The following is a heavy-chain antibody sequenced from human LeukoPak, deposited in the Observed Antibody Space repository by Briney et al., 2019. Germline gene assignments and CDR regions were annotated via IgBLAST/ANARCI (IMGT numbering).Heavy chain of an antibody. CDR2: ISWNSGSI. CDR3: AKGLSYYYDSSAYNY. Sequence: GGSLRLSCAASGFTFDDYAMHWVRQAPGKGLEWVSGISWNSGSIGYADSVKGRFTISRDNAKNSLYLQMNSLRAEDTALYYCAKGLSYYYDSSAYNYWGQGTLVTVSS. CDR1: GFTFDDYA. D-gene: IGHD3-22*01. J-gene: IGHJ4*02. V-gene: IGHV3-9*01.